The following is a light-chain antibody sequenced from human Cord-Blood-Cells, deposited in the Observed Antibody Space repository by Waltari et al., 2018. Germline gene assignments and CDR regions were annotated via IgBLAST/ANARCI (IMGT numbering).Light chain of an antibody. J-gene: IGLJ3*02. CDR3: CSYAGSYNWV. CDR1: SSDVGGYNY. V-gene: IGLV2-11*01. CDR2: DVS. Sequence: QSALTQPRSVSVSTGQSVTISCTGTSSDVGGYNYVSWYQQHPGKAPKLMIYDVSKRPSGVTDRFSGSKSGNTASLTISGLQAEDEADYYCCSYAGSYNWVFGGGTKLTVL.